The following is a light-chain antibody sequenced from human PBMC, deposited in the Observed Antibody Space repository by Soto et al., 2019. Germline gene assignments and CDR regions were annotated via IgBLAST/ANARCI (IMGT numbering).Light chain of an antibody. CDR2: GNS. J-gene: IGLJ1*01. V-gene: IGLV1-40*01. CDR1: SSNIGAVYD. Sequence: QSVLTQPPSVSGAQGQRVTISCTGSSSNIGAVYDVHWYQQYPGTAPKLLIYGNSNRPSGVPDRFSGSKSGTSASLAISGLQAEDEADYYCQSYDSSLSGYVFGTGTKVTVL. CDR3: QSYDSSLSGYV.